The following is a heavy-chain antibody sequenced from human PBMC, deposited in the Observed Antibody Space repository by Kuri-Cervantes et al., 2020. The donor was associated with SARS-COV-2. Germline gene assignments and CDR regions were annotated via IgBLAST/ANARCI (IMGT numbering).Heavy chain of an antibody. V-gene: IGHV4-34*01. J-gene: IGHJ6*03. CDR3: ARRLWSGYSFRYYHYMDV. CDR1: GGSFSGYY. D-gene: IGHD3-3*01. Sequence: ESLKISCAVDGGSFSGYYWTWIRQPPGKGLEWIGEINHSGSTNYNPSLKSRVTISVDTSKNQISLKLSSVTAADTAVYYCARRLWSGYSFRYYHYMDVWGKGTTVTVSS. CDR2: INHSGST.